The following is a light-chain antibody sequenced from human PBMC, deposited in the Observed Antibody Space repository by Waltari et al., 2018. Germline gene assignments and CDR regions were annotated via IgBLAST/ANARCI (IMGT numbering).Light chain of an antibody. CDR1: QKITTS. Sequence: DIQMTQSPSSLSASVGDRVTITCRASQKITTSLNWYQQKLGKAPNLMIYDASSVQSGVPARFRGSGSETDFNLTISSLQPEEFAIYYCQQSYRTPPTFGGGTRVEI. V-gene: IGKV1-39*01. J-gene: IGKJ4*01. CDR2: DAS. CDR3: QQSYRTPPT.